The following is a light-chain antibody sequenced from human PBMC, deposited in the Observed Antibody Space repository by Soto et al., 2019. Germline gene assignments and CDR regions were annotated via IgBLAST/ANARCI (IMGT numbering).Light chain of an antibody. CDR2: LNSDGSH. J-gene: IGLJ1*01. Sequence: QPVLTQSPSTSASLGASVKLTCTLNSGHSSYAIAWHQQQPEKGPRYLMKLNSDGSHTKGDGIPDRFSGSSSGAERYLTISSLQSEDEADYYCQTWGTGIHEGFGTGTKLTV. V-gene: IGLV4-69*01. CDR1: SGHSSYA. CDR3: QTWGTGIHEG.